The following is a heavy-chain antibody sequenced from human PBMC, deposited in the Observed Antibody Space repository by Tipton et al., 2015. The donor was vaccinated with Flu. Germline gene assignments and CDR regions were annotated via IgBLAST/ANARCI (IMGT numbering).Heavy chain of an antibody. D-gene: IGHD4/OR15-4a*01. CDR2: IYTSGST. Sequence: TLSLTCIVSGGSISSGSYYWSWIRQPAGKGLEWIGRIYTSGSTNYNPSLKSRVTISVDTSKNQFSLKLGAVTAADTAVYYCVGALRRLSHDWYFDLWGRGTLVTVSS. CDR1: GGSISSGSYY. CDR3: VGALRRLSHDWYFDL. V-gene: IGHV4-61*02. J-gene: IGHJ2*01.